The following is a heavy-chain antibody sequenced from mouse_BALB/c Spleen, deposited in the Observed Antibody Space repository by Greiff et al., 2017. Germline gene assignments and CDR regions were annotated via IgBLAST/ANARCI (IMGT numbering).Heavy chain of an antibody. CDR3: APGYDGYFDY. CDR2: IDPANGNT. CDR1: GFNIKDTY. D-gene: IGHD2-14*01. J-gene: IGHJ2*01. V-gene: IGHV14-3*02. Sequence: VHVKQSGAELVKPGASVKLSCTASGFNIKDTYMHWVKQRPEQGLEWIGRIDPANGNTKYDPKFQGKATITADTSSNTAYLQLSSLTSEDTAVYYCAPGYDGYFDYWGQGTTLTVSS.